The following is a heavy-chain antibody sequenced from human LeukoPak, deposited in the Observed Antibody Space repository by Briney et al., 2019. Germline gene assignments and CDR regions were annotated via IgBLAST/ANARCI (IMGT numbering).Heavy chain of an antibody. D-gene: IGHD6-19*01. CDR2: ITYDGRNK. J-gene: IGHJ4*02. V-gene: IGHV3-30*04. CDR3: ARDRGDRSGWYGPLE. CDR1: GCTFSSSA. Sequence: PGGSLRLSCAASGCTFSSSAMHWVRQAPGKGLEWVAVITYDGRNKFYADSVKGRFTISRDNSKNMLYLQMNSLRTEDTAVCYCARDRGDRSGWYGPLEWGQGALVTVSS.